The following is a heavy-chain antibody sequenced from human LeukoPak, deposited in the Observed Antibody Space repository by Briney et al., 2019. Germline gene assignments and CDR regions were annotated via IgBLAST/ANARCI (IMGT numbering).Heavy chain of an antibody. CDR1: GDSFSISRYY. CDR2: IYYSGST. Sequence: TSETLSLTCTVSGDSFSISRYYWGWIRQPPGKGLEWIGTIYYSGSTYYNPSLKSRVTISIDTSKSQFSLKLSSVTAADTAVYYCARVGTMIQPPTYYFDYWGQGTLVTVSP. CDR3: ARVGTMIQPPTYYFDY. J-gene: IGHJ4*02. V-gene: IGHV4-39*07. D-gene: IGHD5-18*01.